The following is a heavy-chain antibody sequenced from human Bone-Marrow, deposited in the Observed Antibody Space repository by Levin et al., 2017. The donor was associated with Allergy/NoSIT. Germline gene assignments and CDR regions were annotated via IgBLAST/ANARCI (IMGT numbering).Heavy chain of an antibody. J-gene: IGHJ4*02. Sequence: GESLKISCAASGFTFSSYAMSWVRQAPGKGLEWVSAISGSGGSTYYADSVKGRFTISRDNSKNTLYLQMNSLRAEDTAVYYCAKDPVEYYYDSSGYFTYFDYWGQGTLVTVSS. CDR2: ISGSGGST. CDR3: AKDPVEYYYDSSGYFTYFDY. V-gene: IGHV3-23*01. D-gene: IGHD3-22*01. CDR1: GFTFSSYA.